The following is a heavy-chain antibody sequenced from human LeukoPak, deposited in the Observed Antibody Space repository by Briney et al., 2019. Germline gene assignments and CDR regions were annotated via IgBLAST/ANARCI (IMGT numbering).Heavy chain of an antibody. J-gene: IGHJ4*02. V-gene: IGHV3-15*01. Sequence: GGSLRLSCAASGFTFSSYAMSWVRQAPGKGLEWVGRIKSNPDGGAADYAAPVKGRFTISRDDSKNTLYLQMYSLKTEDSAVYYCATDWSGEVYRGQGTLVTVSS. CDR2: IKSNPDGGAA. CDR1: GFTFSSYA. D-gene: IGHD3-10*01. CDR3: ATDWSGEVY.